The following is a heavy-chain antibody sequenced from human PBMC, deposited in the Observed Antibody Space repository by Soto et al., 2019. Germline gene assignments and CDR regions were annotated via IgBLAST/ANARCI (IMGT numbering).Heavy chain of an antibody. Sequence: VQLVESGGGLGKPGGSLRLSCAASQFTFSDFYMTWIRQAPGKRLEWVSSISTTASYTDYTDSVKGRFTISRDNAKNSLFLQMNNLRVEDTAIYYCARNYNTSSWYEGWFEPWGQGTLVTVSS. J-gene: IGHJ5*02. CDR2: ISTTASYT. CDR3: ARNYNTSSWYEGWFEP. CDR1: QFTFSDFY. D-gene: IGHD6-13*01. V-gene: IGHV3-11*05.